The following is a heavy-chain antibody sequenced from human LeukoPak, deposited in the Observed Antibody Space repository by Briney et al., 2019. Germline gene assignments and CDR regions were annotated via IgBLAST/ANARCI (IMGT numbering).Heavy chain of an antibody. J-gene: IGHJ4*02. CDR3: ARDRHGQQLD. CDR2: ISSSSSTI. Sequence: KSGGSLRLSGAAYGFTFSSYSMNWDRQAPGKGLEWVSYISSSSSTIYYADSVKGRFTISRDNAKNSLYLQMNSLRAEDTAVYYCARDRHGQQLDWGQGTLVTVSS. D-gene: IGHD6-13*01. CDR1: GFTFSSYS. V-gene: IGHV3-48*01.